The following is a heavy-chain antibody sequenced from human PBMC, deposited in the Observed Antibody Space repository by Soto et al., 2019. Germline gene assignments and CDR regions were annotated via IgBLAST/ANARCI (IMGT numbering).Heavy chain of an antibody. CDR2: IQSGGAT. CDR3: VRVLYDSGVVDF. V-gene: IGHV3-53*01. J-gene: IGHJ4*02. D-gene: IGHD5-12*01. CDR1: GFTVGRYD. Sequence: QLVESGGGLFQAGGSTRLSCLVSGFTVGRYDMAWVRQAPGKGLEWASIIQSGGATYYPDSAQGRFTISRDNPKNTVYLQINSLRVEDTGVYSCVRVLYDSGVVDFWGQGSLITVS.